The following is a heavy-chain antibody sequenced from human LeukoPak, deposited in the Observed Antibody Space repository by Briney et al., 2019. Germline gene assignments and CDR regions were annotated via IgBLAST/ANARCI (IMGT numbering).Heavy chain of an antibody. J-gene: IGHJ5*02. CDR3: ARGDSGSYNWFDP. Sequence: GGSLRLSCAASGFTSSSYSMNWVRQAPGRGLEWVSSISSSSSYIYYADSVKGRFTISRDNAKNSLYLQMNSLRAEDTAVYYCARGDSGSYNWFDPWGQGTLVTVSS. CDR2: ISSSSSYI. V-gene: IGHV3-21*01. D-gene: IGHD1-26*01. CDR1: GFTSSSYS.